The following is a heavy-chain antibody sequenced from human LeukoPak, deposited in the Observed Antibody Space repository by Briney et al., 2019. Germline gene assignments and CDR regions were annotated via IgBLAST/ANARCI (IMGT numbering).Heavy chain of an antibody. CDR2: IYYSGST. CDR3: ARDQSGYSYGPGEGFDY. V-gene: IGHV4-30-4*08. CDR1: GGSISSYY. J-gene: IGHJ4*02. D-gene: IGHD5-18*01. Sequence: PSETLSLTCTVSGGSISSYYWSWIRQPPGKGLEWIGYIYYSGSTYYNPSLKSRVTISVDTSKNQFSLKLSSVTAADTAVYYCARDQSGYSYGPGEGFDYWGQGTLVTVSS.